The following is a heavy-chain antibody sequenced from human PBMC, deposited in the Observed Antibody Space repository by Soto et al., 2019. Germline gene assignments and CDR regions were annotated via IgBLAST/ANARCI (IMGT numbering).Heavy chain of an antibody. Sequence: SLRLSCTASGFTFGDYAMSWVRQAPGKGLEWVGFIRSKAYGGTTEYAASVKGRFTISRDDSKSIAYLQMNSLKTEDTAVYYCTRVGYSGTRTEDYWGQGTLVTVSS. D-gene: IGHD1-26*01. V-gene: IGHV3-49*04. CDR1: GFTFGDYA. CDR2: IRSKAYGGTT. J-gene: IGHJ4*02. CDR3: TRVGYSGTRTEDY.